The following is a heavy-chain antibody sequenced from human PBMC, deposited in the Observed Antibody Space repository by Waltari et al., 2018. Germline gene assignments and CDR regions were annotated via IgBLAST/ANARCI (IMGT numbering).Heavy chain of an antibody. V-gene: IGHV4-38-2*02. CDR2: MFHSGST. Sequence: QVQLQGSGPGLVKPSETLSLTCTVSGYSISSGYYWGWIRQPPGEGLEWVGSMFHSGSTYYNPSLKIRVTISIDTSKNQFSLKLSAVTAADTAVYYCAGPSRDYGDYGYWGQGTLVTVSS. CDR3: AGPSRDYGDYGY. J-gene: IGHJ4*02. CDR1: GYSISSGYY. D-gene: IGHD4-17*01.